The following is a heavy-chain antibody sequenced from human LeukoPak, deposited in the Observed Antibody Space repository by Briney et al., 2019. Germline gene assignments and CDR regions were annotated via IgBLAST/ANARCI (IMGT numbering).Heavy chain of an antibody. D-gene: IGHD2-8*01. CDR1: GASVNTGTYF. CDR2: FHTSEGT. V-gene: IGHV4-61*02. J-gene: IGHJ6*03. CDR3: ARVRRYCTNGVCSYYYYYLDV. Sequence: SETLSLTCAVSGASVNTGTYFWTWVRQPAGKALEWIGRFHTSEGTNYNPSLESRVTISVDTSKNQFSLKLSSVTAADTPVYYWARVRRYCTNGVCSYYYYYLDVWGKRTTVTVSS.